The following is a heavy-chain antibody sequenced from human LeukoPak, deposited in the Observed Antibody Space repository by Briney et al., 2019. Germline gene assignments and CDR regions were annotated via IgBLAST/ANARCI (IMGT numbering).Heavy chain of an antibody. J-gene: IGHJ5*02. Sequence: PSETLSLTCTVSGGSISSYYWSWIRQPSGKGLEWIGYIYTSGSTNYNPSLKSRVTISVDTSKNQFSLKLSSVTAADTAVYYCARLLTTVTTTWFDPWGQGTLVTVSS. V-gene: IGHV4-4*09. CDR2: IYTSGST. CDR3: ARLLTTVTTTWFDP. D-gene: IGHD4-17*01. CDR1: GGSISSYY.